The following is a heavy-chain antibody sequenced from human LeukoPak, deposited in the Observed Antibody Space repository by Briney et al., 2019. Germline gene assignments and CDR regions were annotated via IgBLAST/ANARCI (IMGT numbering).Heavy chain of an antibody. CDR3: ARGQGHYPIPEDDAFDI. V-gene: IGHV4-4*07. CDR1: GGSISSYY. J-gene: IGHJ3*02. Sequence: PSETLSLTCTVSGGSISSYYWSWIRQPAGKGLEWSERIYTSGSTNYNPSLKSRVTMSVDTSKNQFSLKLSSVTAADTAVYYCARGQGHYPIPEDDAFDIWGQGTMVTVSS. D-gene: IGHD1-14*01. CDR2: IYTSGST.